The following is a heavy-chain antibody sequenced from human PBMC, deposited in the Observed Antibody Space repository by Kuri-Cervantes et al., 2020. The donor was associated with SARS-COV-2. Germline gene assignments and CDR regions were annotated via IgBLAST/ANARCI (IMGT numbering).Heavy chain of an antibody. D-gene: IGHD5-18*01. CDR2: INPSGGST. CDR1: GYTFTSYY. V-gene: IGHV1-46*01. J-gene: IGHJ4*02. Sequence: ASVKVSCKASGYTFTSYYMHWVRQAPGQGLEWMGIINPSGGSTSYAQKFQGRVTMTRDTSTSTVYMELSSLRSEDTAVYYCARGGRIQLWLIQYYFDHWGQGTLVTVSS. CDR3: ARGGRIQLWLIQYYFDH.